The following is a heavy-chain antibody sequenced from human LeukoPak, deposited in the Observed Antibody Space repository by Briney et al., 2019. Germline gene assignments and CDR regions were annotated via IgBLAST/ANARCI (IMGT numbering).Heavy chain of an antibody. CDR3: AKGGLLWFGELLYQSYGMDV. D-gene: IGHD3-10*01. Sequence: GGSLRLSCAGSGFTFSGSWMSWVRQAPGKGLEWVANINQDGSGEYYVDSVKGRFTISRDNAKNSLYLQMNSLRAEDTAVYYCAKGGLLWFGELLYQSYGMDVWGQGTTVTVSS. CDR2: INQDGSGE. V-gene: IGHV3-7*01. J-gene: IGHJ6*02. CDR1: GFTFSGSW.